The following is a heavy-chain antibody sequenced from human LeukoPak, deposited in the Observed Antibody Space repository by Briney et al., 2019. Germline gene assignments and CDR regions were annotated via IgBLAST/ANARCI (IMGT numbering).Heavy chain of an antibody. CDR3: ARDGFVGQWLGYDAFDI. CDR1: GFTVSSNY. Sequence: GGSLRLSCAASGFTVSSNYMSWVRQAPGKGLEWVSVIYSGGSTYYADSVKGRFTISRHNSKNTLYLQMNSLRAEDTAVYYCARDGFVGQWLGYDAFDIWGQGTMVTVSS. J-gene: IGHJ3*02. V-gene: IGHV3-53*04. CDR2: IYSGGST. D-gene: IGHD6-19*01.